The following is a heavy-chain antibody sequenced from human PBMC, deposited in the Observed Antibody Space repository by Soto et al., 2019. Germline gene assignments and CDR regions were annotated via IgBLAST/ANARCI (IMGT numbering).Heavy chain of an antibody. CDR1: GYTFSTST. D-gene: IGHD4-17*01. CDR3: AIANYGDDDY. Sequence: LVQSGAEAKKPGTSVKVSCKASGYTFSTSTISWVRRAPGQGLEWLGWIKAYSGNTNYAPKLQGRVTMTTDTSTSTAYLELRSLTNDDTAMYYCAIANYGDDDYWGQGTLVTVSS. V-gene: IGHV1-18*04. J-gene: IGHJ4*02. CDR2: IKAYSGNT.